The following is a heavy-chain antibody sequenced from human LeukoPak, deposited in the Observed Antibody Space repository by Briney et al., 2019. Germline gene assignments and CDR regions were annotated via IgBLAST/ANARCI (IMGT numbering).Heavy chain of an antibody. Sequence: GGSLRLSCAASGFTFTSYAMNWVRQAPGMGLEWVGRIKSKTDGETRDYAAPVKGRFTISRDDSKNTLYLQMNSLETEDTAVYYCTKPDLLWFGEDVWGQGTTVTVSS. J-gene: IGHJ6*02. CDR1: GFTFTSYA. CDR2: IKSKTDGETR. CDR3: TKPDLLWFGEDV. D-gene: IGHD3-10*01. V-gene: IGHV3-15*01.